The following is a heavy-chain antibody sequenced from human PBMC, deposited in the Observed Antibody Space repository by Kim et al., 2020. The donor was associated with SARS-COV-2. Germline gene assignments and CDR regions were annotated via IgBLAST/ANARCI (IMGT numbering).Heavy chain of an antibody. D-gene: IGHD2-15*01. CDR3: ARWGDIVVVVAATRVDGMDV. CDR1: GFTFSSYA. CDR2: ISYDGSNK. Sequence: GGSLRLSCAASGFTFSSYAMHWVRQAPGKGLEWVAVISYDGSNKYYADSVKGRFTISRDNSKNTLYLQMNSLRAEDTAVYYCARWGDIVVVVAATRVDGMDVWGQGTTVTVSS. J-gene: IGHJ6*02. V-gene: IGHV3-30*04.